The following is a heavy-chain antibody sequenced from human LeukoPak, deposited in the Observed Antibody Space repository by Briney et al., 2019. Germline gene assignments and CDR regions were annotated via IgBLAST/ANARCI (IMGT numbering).Heavy chain of an antibody. J-gene: IGHJ6*02. D-gene: IGHD2-2*01. Sequence: SVKVSCKASGGTFSSYAISWVRQAPGQGLEWMGGIIPIFGTANYAQKIQGRVTITADESTSTAYMELSSLRSEDTAVYYCARVSSSTSWSVYYYYGMDVWGQGTTVTVSS. CDR3: ARVSSSTSWSVYYYYGMDV. CDR2: IIPIFGTA. CDR1: GGTFSSYA. V-gene: IGHV1-69*13.